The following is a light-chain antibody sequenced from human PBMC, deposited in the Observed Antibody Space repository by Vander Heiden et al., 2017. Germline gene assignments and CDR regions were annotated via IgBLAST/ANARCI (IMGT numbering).Light chain of an antibody. CDR2: CAS. J-gene: IGKJ2*01. Sequence: EIVLTQSPGSLSLSPGERATPSSRASESNSSNYLAWYQHKPGQAPRLLIFCASSRATGIPDSFSGSGSGTDFTLTISRLEPEDFVVYYCKQYGGAPYTFGQGTNLEI. CDR1: ESNSSNY. CDR3: KQYGGAPYT. V-gene: IGKV3-20*01.